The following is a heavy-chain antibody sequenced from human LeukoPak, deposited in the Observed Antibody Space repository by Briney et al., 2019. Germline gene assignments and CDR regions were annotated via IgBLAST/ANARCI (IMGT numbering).Heavy chain of an antibody. J-gene: IGHJ6*03. CDR2: INPSGGST. V-gene: IGHV1-46*01. CDR1: GYTFTSYY. D-gene: IGHD2-8*01. Sequence: GASVKVSCKASGYTFTSYYIHWVRQAPGEGLEWMGIINPSGGSTSYAQKFQGRVTMTRDMSTSTVYMELSSLRSDDTAVYYCARGGLRVMVYRLYYMDVWGKGTTVTVSS. CDR3: ARGGLRVMVYRLYYMDV.